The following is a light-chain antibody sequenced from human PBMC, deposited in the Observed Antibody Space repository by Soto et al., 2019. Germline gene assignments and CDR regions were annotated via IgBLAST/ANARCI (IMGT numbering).Light chain of an antibody. Sequence: EVVLTQTPPALSLSPRERATLSCRAGQRVSSYLACYQQKPGQAPRLLIYDASNRAPGIPARFSGSGSATDFTPPISSLQPADFAAYYCQQRNNWPPSITFGPGTRLEIK. CDR2: DAS. CDR3: QQRNNWPPSIT. V-gene: IGKV3-11*01. J-gene: IGKJ5*01. CDR1: QRVSSY.